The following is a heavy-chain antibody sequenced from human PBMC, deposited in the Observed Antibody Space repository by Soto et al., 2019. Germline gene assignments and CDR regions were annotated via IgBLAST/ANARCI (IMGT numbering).Heavy chain of an antibody. V-gene: IGHV3-23*01. CDR1: GFTFSSYA. CDR3: AKPNGHYYDSSGYYYPGWFDP. J-gene: IGHJ5*02. D-gene: IGHD3-22*01. Sequence: PGGSLRLSCAASGFTFSSYAMSWVRQAPGKGLEWVSAISGSGGSTYYADSVKGRFTISRDNSKNTLYLQMNSLRAEDTAVYYCAKPNGHYYDSSGYYYPGWFDPWCQGT. CDR2: ISGSGGST.